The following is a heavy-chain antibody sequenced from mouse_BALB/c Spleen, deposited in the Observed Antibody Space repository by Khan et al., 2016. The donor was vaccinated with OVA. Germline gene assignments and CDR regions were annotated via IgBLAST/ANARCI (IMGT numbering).Heavy chain of an antibody. CDR1: GYTFTTAG. Sequence: QIQLVQSGPELKKPGETVRISCKASGYTFTTAGIQWVQKMPGKGLKWIGWINTHSGVPKYAEDFKGRFAFSLEISVNTAYLQITNLKNEDTDTXFCARGGAAYYRNDGGAMEYWGQGTSGTVSS. V-gene: IGHV9-4*02. J-gene: IGHJ4*01. CDR2: INTHSGVP. D-gene: IGHD2-14*01. CDR3: ARGGAAYYRNDGGAMEY.